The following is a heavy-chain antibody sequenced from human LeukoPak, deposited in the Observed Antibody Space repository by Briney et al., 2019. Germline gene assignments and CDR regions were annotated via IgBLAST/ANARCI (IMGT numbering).Heavy chain of an antibody. CDR1: GGSISSSSYY. J-gene: IGHJ3*02. CDR2: ICYSGST. D-gene: IGHD3-16*02. Sequence: SETLSLTCTVSGGSISSSSYYWGWLRQPPGKGLEWLGYICYSGSTTYNPSLKSRVTISVDTSKNQFSLKLTSVTAADTAAYYCARDRVNISFVIHDDFDICGQGTLVTVSS. CDR3: ARDRVNISFVIHDDFDI. V-gene: IGHV4-61*01.